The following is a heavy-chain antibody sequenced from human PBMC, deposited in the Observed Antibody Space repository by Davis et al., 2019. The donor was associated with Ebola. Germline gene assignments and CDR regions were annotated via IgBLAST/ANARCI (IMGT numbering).Heavy chain of an antibody. Sequence: GESLKISCAASGFTFSTYWMNWVRQAPGQGLEWVASISQDGSEKYYVDSVKGRFTISRDHAKNSLHLQMNGLRVEDTALYYCARDRGNGLFDPWGQGTLVTVSS. CDR1: GFTFSTYW. CDR2: ISQDGSEK. CDR3: ARDRGNGLFDP. J-gene: IGHJ5*02. D-gene: IGHD1-1*01. V-gene: IGHV3-7*01.